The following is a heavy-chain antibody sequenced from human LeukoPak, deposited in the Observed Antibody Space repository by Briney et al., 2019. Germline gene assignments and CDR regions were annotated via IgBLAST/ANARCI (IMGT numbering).Heavy chain of an antibody. Sequence: GGSLRLSCAASGFTFSRYWMSWVRQAPGKGLEWVANIKQDGSEKYYVDSVEGRFTISRDNAQSSLYLQMNSLRAEDTAVYYCARDKVVGATQLDYWGQGTLVTVSS. CDR3: ARDKVVGATQLDY. V-gene: IGHV3-7*01. CDR2: IKQDGSEK. D-gene: IGHD1-26*01. CDR1: GFTFSRYW. J-gene: IGHJ4*02.